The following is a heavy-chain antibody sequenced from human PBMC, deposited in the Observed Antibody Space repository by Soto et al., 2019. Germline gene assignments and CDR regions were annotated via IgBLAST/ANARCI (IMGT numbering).Heavy chain of an antibody. Sequence: SETLSLTCTVSGGSISSYYWSWIRQPPGKGLEWIGYIYYSGSTNYNPSLKSRVTISVDTSKNQFSLKLSSVTAADTAVYYCARAPYCSGGSCSSAYFDYWGQGTLGTVSS. CDR1: GGSISSYY. V-gene: IGHV4-59*01. J-gene: IGHJ4*02. CDR2: IYYSGST. D-gene: IGHD2-15*01. CDR3: ARAPYCSGGSCSSAYFDY.